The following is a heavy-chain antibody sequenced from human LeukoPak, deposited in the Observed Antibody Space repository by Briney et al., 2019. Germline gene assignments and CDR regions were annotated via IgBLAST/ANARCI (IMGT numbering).Heavy chain of an antibody. J-gene: IGHJ4*02. CDR3: ARETVAGTFDY. Sequence: GRSLRLSCAASGFPFNSYGMHWVRQAPGKGLEWVAVIWYDGSDKYYADAVKGRFTISRDYANNSLYLQMNSLRVDDTAVYYCARETVAGTFDYWGQGTLVTVSS. CDR2: IWYDGSDK. CDR1: GFPFNSYG. D-gene: IGHD6-19*01. V-gene: IGHV3-33*01.